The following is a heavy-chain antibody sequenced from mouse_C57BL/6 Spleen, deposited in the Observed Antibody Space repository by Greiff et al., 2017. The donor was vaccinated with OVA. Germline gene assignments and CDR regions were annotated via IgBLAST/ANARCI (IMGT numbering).Heavy chain of an antibody. Sequence: VQLQQSGPELVKPGASVKISCKASGYSSTGYYMNWVKQSPEKSLEWIGEINPSTGGTTYNQKFKAKATLTVDKSSSTAYMQLKSLTSEDSAVYYCARSFYGSSYGYFDVWGTGTTVTVSS. D-gene: IGHD1-1*01. CDR2: INPSTGGT. CDR1: GYSSTGYY. V-gene: IGHV1-42*01. J-gene: IGHJ1*03. CDR3: ARSFYGSSYGYFDV.